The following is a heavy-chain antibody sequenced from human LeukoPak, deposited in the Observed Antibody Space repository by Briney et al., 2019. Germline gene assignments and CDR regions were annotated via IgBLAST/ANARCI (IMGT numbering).Heavy chain of an antibody. CDR2: VSSGGGST. V-gene: IGHV3-23*01. J-gene: IGHJ4*02. Sequence: GGSLRLSCVASGFTFSSYDMSWVRQAPGKGLEWVSGVSSGGGSTYYAVSVKGRFTISRDNFRDTLYLQMNSLRAEDTAVDYWSKTSGGNYWGQGTLVTVSS. CDR3: SKTSGGNY. D-gene: IGHD2-15*01. CDR1: GFTFSSYD.